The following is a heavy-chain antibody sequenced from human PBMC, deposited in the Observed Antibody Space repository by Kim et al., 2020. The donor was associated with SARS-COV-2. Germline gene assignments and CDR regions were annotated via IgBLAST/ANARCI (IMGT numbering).Heavy chain of an antibody. CDR1: GFTFSSYW. V-gene: IGHV3-7*03. Sequence: GGSLRLSCAASGFTFSSYWMSWVCQAPGKGLEWVANIKQDGSEKYYVDSVKGRFTISRDNAKNSLYLQMNSLRAEDTAVYYCARDGPYYYGSGSYYAYWGQGTLVTVSS. D-gene: IGHD3-10*01. CDR2: IKQDGSEK. CDR3: ARDGPYYYGSGSYYAY. J-gene: IGHJ4*02.